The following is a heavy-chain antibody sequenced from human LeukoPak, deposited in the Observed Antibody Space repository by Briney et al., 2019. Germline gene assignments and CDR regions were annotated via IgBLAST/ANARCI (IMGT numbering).Heavy chain of an antibody. Sequence: SQTLSLTCAISGDSVSSNSTAWNWIRQSPSRGLEWLGRTYYRSKSYNDYTVSVKSRITFNPDTSKNQFSLHLNSVTPEDTAVYYCARKRLSADSFDIWGQGTLVTVSS. CDR3: ARKRLSADSFDI. CDR1: GDSVSSNSTA. D-gene: IGHD4/OR15-4a*01. V-gene: IGHV6-1*01. J-gene: IGHJ3*02. CDR2: TYYRSKSYN.